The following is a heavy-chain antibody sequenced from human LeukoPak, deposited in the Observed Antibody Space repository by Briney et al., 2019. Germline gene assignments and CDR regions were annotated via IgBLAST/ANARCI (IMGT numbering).Heavy chain of an antibody. CDR1: GGSISSSSYY. V-gene: IGHV4-39*01. CDR3: ARRPSSARNYGWSDP. D-gene: IGHD6-19*01. CDR2: IYYSGST. J-gene: IGHJ5*02. Sequence: SETLSLTCTVSGGSISSSSYYWGWIRQPPGKGLEWIGSIYYSGSTYYNPSLKSRVTISVDTSKNQFSLKLSSVTAADTAVYYCARRPSSARNYGWSDPWGQGTLVTVSS.